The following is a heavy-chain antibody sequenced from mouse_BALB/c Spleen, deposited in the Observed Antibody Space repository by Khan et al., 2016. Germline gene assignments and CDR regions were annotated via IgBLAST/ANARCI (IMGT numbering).Heavy chain of an antibody. CDR2: ISYSGST. J-gene: IGHJ2*01. D-gene: IGHD1-1*01. V-gene: IGHV3-2*02. CDR1: GYSITSDYA. CDR3: ARDYYGSSDFDY. Sequence: EVQLQESGPGLVKPSQSLSLTCTVTGYSITSDYAWNWIRQFPGNKLEWMGYISYSGSTSYNPSLKSRISITRDTSKNQFFLQLNSVTTEDTATYYRARDYYGSSDFDYWGQGTTLTVSS.